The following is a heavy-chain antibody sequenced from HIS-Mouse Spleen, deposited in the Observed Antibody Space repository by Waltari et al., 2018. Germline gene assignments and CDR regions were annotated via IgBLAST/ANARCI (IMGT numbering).Heavy chain of an antibody. J-gene: IGHJ3*02. CDR3: ARDCTNGVCSDAFDI. CDR1: GGSSSSGGYY. V-gene: IGHV4-31*03. Sequence: QVQLQESGPGLVKPSQTLSLPCTVPGGSSSSGGYYWSWIRQHPGKGLEWIGYIYYSGSTYYNPSLKSRVTISVDTSKNQFSLKLSSVTAADTAVYYCARDCTNGVCSDAFDIWGQGTMVTVSS. CDR2: IYYSGST. D-gene: IGHD2-8*01.